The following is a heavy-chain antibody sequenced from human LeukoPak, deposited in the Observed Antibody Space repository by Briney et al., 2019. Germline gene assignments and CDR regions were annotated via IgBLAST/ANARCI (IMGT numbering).Heavy chain of an antibody. D-gene: IGHD3-22*01. CDR1: GGSISSSNW. J-gene: IGHJ3*02. CDR2: IYHSGST. CDR3: ARGGNYYDSSGYFDAFDI. V-gene: IGHV4-4*02. Sequence: PSETLPLTCAVSGGSISSSNWWSWVRQPPGKGLEWIGEIYHSGSTNYNPSLKSRVTISVDKSKNQFSLKLSSVTAADTAVYYCARGGNYYDSSGYFDAFDIWGQGTMVTVSS.